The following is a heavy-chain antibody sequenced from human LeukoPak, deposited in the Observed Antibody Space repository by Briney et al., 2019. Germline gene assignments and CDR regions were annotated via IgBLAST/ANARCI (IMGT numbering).Heavy chain of an antibody. D-gene: IGHD3-22*01. CDR1: GFTVSSNY. Sequence: PGGSLRLSCAASGFTVSSNYMSWVRQAPGKGLEWVSVIYSGGSTYYADSVKGRFTISRDNSKNTLYLQMNSLRAEDTAVYYCARDSPNYYDSSGYYPYWGQGTLVTVSS. V-gene: IGHV3-53*01. CDR3: ARDSPNYYDSSGYYPY. J-gene: IGHJ4*02. CDR2: IYSGGST.